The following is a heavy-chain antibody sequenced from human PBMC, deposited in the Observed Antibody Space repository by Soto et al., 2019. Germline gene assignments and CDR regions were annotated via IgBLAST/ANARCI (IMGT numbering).Heavy chain of an antibody. CDR3: AKVSVVVLAAGDWFDP. V-gene: IGHV3-23*01. J-gene: IGHJ5*02. D-gene: IGHD2-15*01. CDR2: ISGSSGST. CDR1: GFSFSTYA. Sequence: EVQLLESGGGLVQPGGSLRLSCAASGFSFSTYAMSWVRQAPGKGLEWVSGISGSSGSTYYADSVKGRFTVSRDNSKNTLDLQMNSLRADDTAVYYCAKVSVVVLAAGDWFDPWGQGTLVTVSS.